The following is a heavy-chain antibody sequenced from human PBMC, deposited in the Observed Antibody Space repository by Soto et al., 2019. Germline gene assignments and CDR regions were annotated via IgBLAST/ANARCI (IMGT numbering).Heavy chain of an antibody. CDR3: ARGLRHFDP. V-gene: IGHV3-21*01. D-gene: IGHD3-9*01. Sequence: PGGSLRLSCAGSEFTLSPYIMNWVRQAPGKGLEWVSSISSSSTFIYYADSVKGRFTISRDNAKNSLHLQMNSLRAEDTAIYYCARGLRHFDPWGQGTLVTVSS. J-gene: IGHJ5*02. CDR1: EFTLSPYI. CDR2: ISSSSTFI.